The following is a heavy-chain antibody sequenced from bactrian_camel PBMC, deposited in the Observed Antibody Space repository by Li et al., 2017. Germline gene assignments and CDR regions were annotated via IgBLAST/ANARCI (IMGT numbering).Heavy chain of an antibody. CDR1: EYTSYIYSLS. V-gene: IGHV3S53*01. Sequence: HVQLVESGGGSAQAGGSLRLSCAASEYTSYIYSLSMAWFRQAPGKEREAVASIDSDGVGNYADSVKGRFTISKDDARNTVFLQMNNLKPEDTATYYCAAEQIQGGMYPGYFQCPLDASQFVRKGAGTQVTVS. D-gene: IGHD1*01. J-gene: IGHJ4*01. CDR2: IDSDGVG.